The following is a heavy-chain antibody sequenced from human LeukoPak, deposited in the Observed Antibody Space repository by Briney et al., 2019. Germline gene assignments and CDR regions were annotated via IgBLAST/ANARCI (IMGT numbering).Heavy chain of an antibody. Sequence: GGSLRLSCAASGFTISTYTMNWVRQVPGKGLEWLSYINSRDGSIDYADSVKGRFTISRDNARNTLYLQMRSLRADDTALYYCATDVTGSEDRWGQGTLVTVSS. V-gene: IGHV3-21*05. D-gene: IGHD6-25*01. J-gene: IGHJ5*02. CDR1: GFTISTYT. CDR3: ATDVTGSEDR. CDR2: INSRDGSI.